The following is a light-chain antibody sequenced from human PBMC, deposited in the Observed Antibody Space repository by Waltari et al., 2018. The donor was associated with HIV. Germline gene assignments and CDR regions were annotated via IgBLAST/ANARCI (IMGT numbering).Light chain of an antibody. Sequence: QSALTQPASVSGSPGQSITISRSGTISDISTYNFVPGYQKHPNKAPKLLIYDVDTRPSGVPRRFSGSKSGDTASLTIAAIQAYDEADYFCSSYTTTNTVVFGGGTKVSVL. CDR3: SSYTTTNTVV. V-gene: IGLV2-14*03. J-gene: IGLJ2*01. CDR2: DVD. CDR1: ISDISTYNF.